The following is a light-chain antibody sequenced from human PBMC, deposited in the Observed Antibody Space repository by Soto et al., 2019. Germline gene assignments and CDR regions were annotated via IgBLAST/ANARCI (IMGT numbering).Light chain of an antibody. V-gene: IGKV3-20*01. CDR3: QQYGSSLSWT. CDR2: AAS. Sequence: EIVLTQSPGTLSLSPGERATLSCRASHSPSGSDLSWYQQRPGQAPRLLIYAASITATGIPDKFSGSGSGTDFTLTISRLEPEDFAVYYCQQYGSSLSWTFGQGTKVDIK. CDR1: HSPSGSD. J-gene: IGKJ1*01.